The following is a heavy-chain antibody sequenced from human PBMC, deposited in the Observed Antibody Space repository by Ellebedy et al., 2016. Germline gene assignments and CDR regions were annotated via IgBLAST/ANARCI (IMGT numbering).Heavy chain of an antibody. V-gene: IGHV3-30*03. CDR1: GFTFSSYG. CDR2: ISYDGSNK. J-gene: IGHJ4*02. Sequence: GGSLRLSCAASGFTFSSYGMHWVRQAPGKGLEWVALISYDGSNKYQADSVKGRFTISRDNSKNTLYLQMNSLRAEDTAVYYCARDLSLKVREMNYFDYWGQGTLVTVSS. CDR3: ARDLSLKVREMNYFDY. D-gene: IGHD3-10*01.